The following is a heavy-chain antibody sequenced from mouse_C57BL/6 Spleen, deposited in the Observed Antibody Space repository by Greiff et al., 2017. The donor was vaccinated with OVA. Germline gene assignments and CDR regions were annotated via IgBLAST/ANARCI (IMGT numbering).Heavy chain of an antibody. CDR2: IDPETGGT. D-gene: IGHD3-3*01. CDR1: GYTFTDYE. J-gene: IGHJ2*01. CDR3: TRGTGGFDY. V-gene: IGHV1-15*01. Sequence: VQLQESGAELVRPGASVTLSCKASGYTFTDYEMHWVKQTPVHGLEWIGAIDPETGGTAYNQKFKGKAILTADKSSSTAYMELRSLTSEDSAVYYCTRGTGGFDYWGQGTTLTVSS.